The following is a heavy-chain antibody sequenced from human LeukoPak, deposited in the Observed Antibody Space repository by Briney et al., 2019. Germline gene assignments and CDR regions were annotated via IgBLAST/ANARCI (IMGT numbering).Heavy chain of an antibody. V-gene: IGHV3-23*01. D-gene: IGHD3-22*01. CDR3: AKDPRVVYYDSSGPIDY. Sequence: PGGSLRLSCAASGFTFSSYAMSWVRQAPGKGLEWVSAISGSGGSTYYADSVKGRFTIPRDNSKNTLYLQMNSLRAEDTAVYYCAKDPRVVYYDSSGPIDYWGQGTLVTVSS. CDR2: ISGSGGST. CDR1: GFTFSSYA. J-gene: IGHJ4*02.